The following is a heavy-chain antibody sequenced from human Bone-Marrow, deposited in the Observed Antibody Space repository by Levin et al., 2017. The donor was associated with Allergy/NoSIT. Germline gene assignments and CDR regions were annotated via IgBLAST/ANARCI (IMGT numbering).Heavy chain of an antibody. CDR3: AKDRPQATDYYDSSGSLDY. CDR1: GFTFTLYG. D-gene: IGHD3-22*01. CDR2: ISYGGDNK. J-gene: IGHJ4*02. Sequence: GGSLRLSCAASGFTFTLYGMHWVRQAPGKGLEWVSFISYGGDNKYFADSVKGRFTISRDNSKNTLYLQMNSLRAEDTAIYYCAKDRPQATDYYDSSGSLDYWRRGTLVTVSS. V-gene: IGHV3-30*18.